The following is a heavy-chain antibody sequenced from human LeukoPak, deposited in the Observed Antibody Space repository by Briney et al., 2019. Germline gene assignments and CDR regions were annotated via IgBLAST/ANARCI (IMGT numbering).Heavy chain of an antibody. J-gene: IGHJ4*02. V-gene: IGHV4-34*01. D-gene: IGHD4-23*01. CDR1: GGSFSGYY. CDR2: IYYSGST. Sequence: SETLSLTCAVYGGSFSGYYWSWIRQPPGKGLEWIGSIYYSGSTYYNPSLKSRVTISVDTSKNQFSLKLSSVTAADTAVYYCAREHKGIYGGNPLFFDYWGQGTLVTVSS. CDR3: AREHKGIYGGNPLFFDY.